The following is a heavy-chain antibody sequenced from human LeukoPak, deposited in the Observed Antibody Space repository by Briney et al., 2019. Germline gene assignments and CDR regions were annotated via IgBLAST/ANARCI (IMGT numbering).Heavy chain of an antibody. CDR3: AKNLYCGGGSCYPSALGMDV. V-gene: IGHV3-23*01. CDR2: ISGGGNRT. Sequence: GGSLRLSCAASGFTFSSYAMSWVRQAAGKGLEWVSSISGGGNRTYYADSVKGRFTISRDNSKNTLFLQMNSLRAEDTAVYYCAKNLYCGGGSCYPSALGMDVWGQGTTVTVSS. D-gene: IGHD2-15*01. CDR1: GFTFSSYA. J-gene: IGHJ6*02.